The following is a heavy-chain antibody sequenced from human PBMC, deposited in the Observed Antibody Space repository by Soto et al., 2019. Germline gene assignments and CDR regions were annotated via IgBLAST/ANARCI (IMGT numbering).Heavy chain of an antibody. Sequence: QVQLVQSGAEVKKPGSSVTVSCKASGGTFSTYSISWVRQAPGQGLEWMGGIIPLFDAAIYAQKFQGRVTISADEATSTAYMELISLRSADTAAYYCARDGGGIKGTMVRGLRQPLDIWGQGTMVTVSS. CDR1: GGTFSTYS. D-gene: IGHD3-10*01. CDR3: ARDGGGIKGTMVRGLRQPLDI. V-gene: IGHV1-69*01. CDR2: IIPLFDAA. J-gene: IGHJ3*02.